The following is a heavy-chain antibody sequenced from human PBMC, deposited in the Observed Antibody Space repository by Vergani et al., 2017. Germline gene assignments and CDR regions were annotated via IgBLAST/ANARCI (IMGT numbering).Heavy chain of an antibody. CDR3: ARGPYTIFGVVIIGYYYYMDV. CDR2: IYYSGST. V-gene: IGHV4-59*01. D-gene: IGHD3-3*01. J-gene: IGHJ6*03. Sequence: QVQLQESGPGLVKPSETLSLTCTVSGGSISSYYWSWIRQPPGKGLEWIGYIYYSGSTNYNPSLKSRVTISVETSKNQFSLKLSSVTAADTAVYYCARGPYTIFGVVIIGYYYYMDVGGKGTTVTVSS. CDR1: GGSISSYY.